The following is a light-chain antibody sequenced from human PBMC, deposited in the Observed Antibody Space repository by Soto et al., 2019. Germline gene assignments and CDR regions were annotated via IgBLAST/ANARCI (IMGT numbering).Light chain of an antibody. CDR3: QQRSNWPPRIT. J-gene: IGKJ5*01. CDR1: QSVSSY. V-gene: IGKV3-11*01. CDR2: DAS. Sequence: EIVLTQSPATLSLSPGERATLSCRASQSVSSYLAWYQQKPGQAPRLLIYDASNRATGIPARFSGSGSGTDFTLTISSLEPEDFAVYICQQRSNWPPRITFGQGTRLEIK.